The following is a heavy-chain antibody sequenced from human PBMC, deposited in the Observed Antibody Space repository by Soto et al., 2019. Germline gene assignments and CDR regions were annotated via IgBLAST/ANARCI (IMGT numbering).Heavy chain of an antibody. CDR1: GGSFSGYY. CDR3: ARGWCDGDCHFDY. V-gene: IGHV4-34*01. J-gene: IGHJ4*02. CDR2: INHSGST. D-gene: IGHD2-21*02. Sequence: SDTLSLTCAVYGGSFSGYYWSWIRQPPGKGLEWIGEINHSGSTNYNPSLKSRVTISVDTSKNQFSLKLSSVTAADTAVYYCARGWCDGDCHFDYWGQGTLVTVSS.